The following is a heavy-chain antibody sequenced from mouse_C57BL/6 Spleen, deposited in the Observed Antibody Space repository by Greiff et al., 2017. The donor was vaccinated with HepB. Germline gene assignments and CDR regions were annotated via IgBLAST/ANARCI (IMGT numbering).Heavy chain of an antibody. CDR1: GYTFTSYG. D-gene: IGHD2-1*01. CDR3: ARGGDGNYGYFDV. V-gene: IGHV1-81*01. J-gene: IGHJ1*03. Sequence: QVQLQQSGAELARPGASVKLSCKASGYTFTSYGISWVKQRTGQGLEWIGEIYPRSGNTYYNEKLKGKATLTADKSSSTAYMELRSLTSEDSAVYFCARGGDGNYGYFDVWGTGTTVTVSS. CDR2: IYPRSGNT.